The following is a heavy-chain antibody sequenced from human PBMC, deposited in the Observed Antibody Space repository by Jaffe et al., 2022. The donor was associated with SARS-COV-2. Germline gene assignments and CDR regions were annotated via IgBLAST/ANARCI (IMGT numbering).Heavy chain of an antibody. Sequence: EVQLVESGGGLVQPGGSLRLSCAASGFTFSSYSMDWVRQAPRKGLEWLSDITTSSSSTYYADSVRGRFTISRDNAKKSVFLQMNSLRADDTGVYYCARASGSYGGIDYWGQGTLVTVSS. CDR1: GFTFSSYS. D-gene: IGHD3-10*01. CDR2: ITTSSSST. V-gene: IGHV3-48*01. J-gene: IGHJ4*02. CDR3: ARASGSYGGIDY.